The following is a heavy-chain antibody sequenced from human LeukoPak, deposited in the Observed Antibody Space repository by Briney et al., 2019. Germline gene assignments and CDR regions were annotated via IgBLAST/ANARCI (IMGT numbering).Heavy chain of an antibody. CDR2: INHSGST. CDR1: GGSFSGYY. J-gene: IGHJ4*02. V-gene: IGHV4-34*01. D-gene: IGHD3-22*01. CDR3: ARKTMYYYDSSGYSPFDS. Sequence: SETLSLTCAVYGGSFSGYYWSWIRQPPGKGLEWIGEINHSGSTNYNPSLKSRVTISVDTSKDQFSLKLSSVTAADTAVYYCARKTMYYYDSSGYSPFDSWGQGTLVTVSS.